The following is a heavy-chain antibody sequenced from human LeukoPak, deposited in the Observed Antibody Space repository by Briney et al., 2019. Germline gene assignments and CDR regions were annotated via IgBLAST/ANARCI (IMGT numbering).Heavy chain of an antibody. V-gene: IGHV4-34*01. CDR2: INHSGST. Sequence: SETLSLTCAVYGGSFSGYYWSWIRQPPGKGLEWIGEINHSGSTNYNPPLKSRVTISVDTSKNQFSLKLSSVTAADTAVYYCARGRPRFSSWHLYYFDYWGQGTLLTVSS. CDR1: GGSFSGYY. D-gene: IGHD6-13*01. J-gene: IGHJ4*02. CDR3: ARGRPRFSSWHLYYFDY.